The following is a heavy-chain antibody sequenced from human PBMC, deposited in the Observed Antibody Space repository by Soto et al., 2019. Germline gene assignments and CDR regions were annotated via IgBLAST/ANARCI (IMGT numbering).Heavy chain of an antibody. V-gene: IGHV4-39*01. CDR3: ARRGSGHTFDY. D-gene: IGHD3-10*01. Sequence: QVQLQESGPGLVKPSDTLSLTCAVSGASVSRIGFHWGWLRQPPGQGLAWIGSIYDAGTTFYNPSLKSRVTISADTSKNHFSLRLTSVTAADTAVYYCARRGSGHTFDYWGQGTLVTVSS. CDR2: IYDAGTT. CDR1: GASVSRIGFH. J-gene: IGHJ4*02.